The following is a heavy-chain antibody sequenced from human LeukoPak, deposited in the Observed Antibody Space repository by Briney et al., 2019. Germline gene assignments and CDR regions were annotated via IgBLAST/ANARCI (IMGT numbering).Heavy chain of an antibody. CDR1: GGSFSGYY. D-gene: IGHD2-15*01. CDR3: ARGSYIVVVVAATRRGRGWFDP. V-gene: IGHV4-34*01. J-gene: IGHJ5*02. Sequence: SETLSLTCAVYGGSFSGYYWGWIRQPPGKGLEWIGEINHSGSTNYNPSLKSRVTISVDTSKNQFSLKLSSVTAADTAVYYCARGSYIVVVVAATRRGRGWFDPWGQGTLVTVSS. CDR2: INHSGST.